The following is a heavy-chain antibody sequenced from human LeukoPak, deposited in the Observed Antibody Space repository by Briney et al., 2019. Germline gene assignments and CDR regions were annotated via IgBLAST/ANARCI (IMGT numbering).Heavy chain of an antibody. CDR3: ASRKLGNDY. D-gene: IGHD7-27*01. Sequence: SETLSLTCTVSGGSISSYYWSWIRQPPGKGLEWIGYIYYSGSTSYNPSLKSRVTISVDTSKNQFSLKLSSVTAADTAVYYCASRKLGNDYWGQGTLVTVSS. J-gene: IGHJ4*02. CDR1: GGSISSYY. V-gene: IGHV4-59*01. CDR2: IYYSGST.